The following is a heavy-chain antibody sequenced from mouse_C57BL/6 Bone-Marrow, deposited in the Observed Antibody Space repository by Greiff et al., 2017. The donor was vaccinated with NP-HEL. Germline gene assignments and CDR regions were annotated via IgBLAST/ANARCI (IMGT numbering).Heavy chain of an antibody. V-gene: IGHV5-16*01. CDR3: ARKGEDYFDY. CDR1: GFTFSDYY. CDR2: INYDGSST. Sequence: DVKLVESEGGLVQPGSSMKLSCTASGFTFSDYYMAWVRQVPEKGLEWVANINYDGSSTYYLDSLKSRFIISRNNAKNNLYLQMSSLKSEDTATYYCARKGEDYFDYWGQGTTLTVSS. J-gene: IGHJ2*01.